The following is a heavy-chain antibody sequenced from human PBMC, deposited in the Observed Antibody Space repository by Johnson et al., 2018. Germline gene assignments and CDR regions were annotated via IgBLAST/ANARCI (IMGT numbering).Heavy chain of an antibody. J-gene: IGHJ3*02. CDR1: GFTVSPYD. D-gene: IGHD3-10*01. Sequence: VQLVESGGGLVQPGGSLRLPCAASGFTVSPYDMHWGRQATGKVLDWASSIGAANDPSHSGSVRARFTISREKATNSLYLQINSLRAGDTAVYYCAREGSGSTGDAFDIWGQGTMVTVSS. CDR3: AREGSGSTGDAFDI. V-gene: IGHV3-13*05. CDR2: IGAANDP.